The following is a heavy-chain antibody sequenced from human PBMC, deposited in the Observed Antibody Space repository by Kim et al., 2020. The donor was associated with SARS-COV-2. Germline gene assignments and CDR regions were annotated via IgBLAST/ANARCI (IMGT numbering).Heavy chain of an antibody. D-gene: IGHD3-3*01. V-gene: IGHV1-18*01. CDR3: ARDHPTVFGVVDF. Sequence: NYARRLQGRFTMTTDTSASTAYMELGSLRSDDTAVYYCARDHPTVFGVVDFWGQGTLVTVSS. J-gene: IGHJ4*02.